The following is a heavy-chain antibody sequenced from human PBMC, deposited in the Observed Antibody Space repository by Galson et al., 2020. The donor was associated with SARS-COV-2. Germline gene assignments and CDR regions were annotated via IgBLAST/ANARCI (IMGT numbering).Heavy chain of an antibody. J-gene: IGHJ6*02. V-gene: IGHV1-69*13. CDR3: ARVSPQYYDILTGNYGMDV. CDR1: GGTFSSYA. Sequence: SVKVSCKASGGTFSSYAISWVRQAPGQGLEWMGGIIPIFGTANYAQKFQGRVTITADESTSTAYMELSSLRSEDTAVYYCARVSPQYYDILTGNYGMDVWGQGTTVTVSS. D-gene: IGHD3-9*01. CDR2: IIPIFGTA.